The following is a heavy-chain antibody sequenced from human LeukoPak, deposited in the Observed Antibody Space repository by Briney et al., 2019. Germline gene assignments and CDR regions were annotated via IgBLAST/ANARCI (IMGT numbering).Heavy chain of an antibody. CDR1: GGSISSGSYY. CDR3: ARGVTMDV. CDR2: IYTSGST. Sequence: SETLSLTCTVSGGSISSGSYYWSWIRQPAGKGLEWIGRIYTSGSTNYNPSLKSRVTISVDTPKNQFSLKLSSVTAADTAVYYCARGVTMDVWGKGTTVTVSS. D-gene: IGHD4-11*01. V-gene: IGHV4-61*02. J-gene: IGHJ6*03.